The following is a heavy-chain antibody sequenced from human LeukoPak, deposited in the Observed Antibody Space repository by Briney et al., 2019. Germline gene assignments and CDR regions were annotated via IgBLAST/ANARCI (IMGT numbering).Heavy chain of an antibody. CDR3: ARDGGYSSSSIPPLDY. Sequence: ASVKVSCKASGYTFTSYGISWVRQAPGQGLEWMGWISAYNGNTNYAQKLQGRVTMTTDTSTSTAYMELRSLRSDDTAVYYCARDGGYSSSSIPPLDYWGQGSLSPSPQ. CDR2: ISAYNGNT. V-gene: IGHV1-18*01. J-gene: IGHJ4*02. D-gene: IGHD6-6*01. CDR1: GYTFTSYG.